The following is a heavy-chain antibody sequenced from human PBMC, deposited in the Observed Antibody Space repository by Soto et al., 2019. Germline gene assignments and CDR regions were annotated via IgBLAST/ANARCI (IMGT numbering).Heavy chain of an antibody. D-gene: IGHD6-19*01. CDR3: GRGLAVAGTGYYNMDV. Sequence: PSQTLSLTCAISGDSVSSNSAAWNWIRQSPSRGLEWLGRTYYRSKWYNDYAVSVKSRITISPDTSKNQFSLQLNSVTPEDTAVYYCGRGLAVAGTGYYNMDVWGQGTTVTVSS. J-gene: IGHJ6*02. V-gene: IGHV6-1*01. CDR2: TYYRSKWYN. CDR1: GDSVSSNSAA.